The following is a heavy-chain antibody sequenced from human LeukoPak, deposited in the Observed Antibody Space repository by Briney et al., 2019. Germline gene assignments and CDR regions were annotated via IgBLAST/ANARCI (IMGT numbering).Heavy chain of an antibody. CDR3: ARHRPGERRFDP. D-gene: IGHD3-16*01. V-gene: IGHV4-59*08. CDR1: GGSISSYY. J-gene: IGHJ5*02. CDR2: IYYSGST. Sequence: KPSETLSLTCTVSGGSISSYYWSWIRQPPGKGLEWIGYIYYSGSTNYNPSLKSRVTISVDTSKNLFSLKFTSVTAADTAVYYCARHRPGERRFDPWGRGTLVTVSS.